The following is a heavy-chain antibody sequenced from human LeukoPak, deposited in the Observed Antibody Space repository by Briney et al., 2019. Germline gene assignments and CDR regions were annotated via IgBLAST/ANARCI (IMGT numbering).Heavy chain of an antibody. J-gene: IGHJ4*02. Sequence: GGSLRLSCAASGFTFSSYWMHWVRQAPGKGLAWVSRINSDGSSTFYADSVKGRFTISRDNAKNTLYLQMNSLRAEDTAVYYCARKNSGYYDLDYWGQGTLVTVSS. V-gene: IGHV3-74*01. CDR1: GFTFSSYW. D-gene: IGHD5-12*01. CDR2: INSDGSST. CDR3: ARKNSGYYDLDY.